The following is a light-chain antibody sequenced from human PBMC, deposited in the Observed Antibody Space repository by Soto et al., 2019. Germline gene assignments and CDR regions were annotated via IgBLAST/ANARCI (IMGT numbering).Light chain of an antibody. CDR1: RSNIGAGYD. CDR3: QSYDTSLTSWV. J-gene: IGLJ3*02. CDR2: GNN. V-gene: IGLV1-40*01. Sequence: QTVVTQPPSVSGAPGQRVTISCTGSRSNIGAGYDVHWYQQFPGRAPKLLIYGNNNRPSGVPDRFSGSKSGTSASLAITGLQAEDEADYYCQSYDTSLTSWVFGGGTKLTVL.